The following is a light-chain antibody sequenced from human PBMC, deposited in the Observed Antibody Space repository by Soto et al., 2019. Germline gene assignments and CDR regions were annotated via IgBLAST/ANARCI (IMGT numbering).Light chain of an antibody. CDR3: SSYAGSNNGV. CDR1: SSDVGGYNY. J-gene: IGLJ3*02. CDR2: EVS. V-gene: IGLV2-8*01. Sequence: QSALTQPPSASGSPGQSVTISCTGTSSDVGGYNYVSWYQQHPGKAPKLMIYEVSKRPSGVPDRFSGSKSGNTASLTVSGLKAEDEADYYGSSYAGSNNGVFGGGTKLTVL.